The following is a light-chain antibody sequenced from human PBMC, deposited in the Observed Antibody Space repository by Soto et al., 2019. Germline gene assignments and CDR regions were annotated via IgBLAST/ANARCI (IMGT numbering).Light chain of an antibody. CDR2: DAS. CDR3: QQYNNWLGT. V-gene: IGKV3-15*01. J-gene: IGKJ1*01. Sequence: EIVLTQSPDTLSLSQGERATLSCRASQSVSSYLAWYQQKPGQAPRLLIYDASNRATGIPARFSGSGSGTEFTLTISSLQSEDFAVYYCQQYNNWLGTFGQGTKVDIK. CDR1: QSVSSY.